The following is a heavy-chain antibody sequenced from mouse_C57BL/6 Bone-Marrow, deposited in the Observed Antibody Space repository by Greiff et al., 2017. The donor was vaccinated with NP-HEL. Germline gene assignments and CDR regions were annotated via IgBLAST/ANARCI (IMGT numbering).Heavy chain of an antibody. CDR3: ARDPGIPNYFDY. CDR1: GFTFSSYA. J-gene: IGHJ2*01. V-gene: IGHV5-4*01. Sequence: EVKLVESGGGLVKPGGSLKLSCAASGFTFSSYAMSWVRQTPEKRLEWVATISDGGSYTYYPDNVKGRFTISRDNAKNNLYLQMSHLKSEDTAMYYCARDPGIPNYFDYWGQGTTLTVSS. CDR2: ISDGGSYT.